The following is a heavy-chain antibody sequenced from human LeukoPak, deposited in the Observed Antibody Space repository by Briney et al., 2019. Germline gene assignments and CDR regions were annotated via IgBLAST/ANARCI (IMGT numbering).Heavy chain of an antibody. V-gene: IGHV3-15*01. CDR1: GFTFCNAC. D-gene: IGHD3-10*01. CDR3: TTERLFREAYDY. Sequence: GGSLRLSCAASGFTFCNACMSWVRHAPGEGREGVGRIKSKTDGGTIDYAAPVKGRFTISRDDSKNTLYLQMNSLKTEDTAVYYCTTERLFREAYDYWGQGTLVTVSS. CDR2: IKSKTDGGTI. J-gene: IGHJ4*02.